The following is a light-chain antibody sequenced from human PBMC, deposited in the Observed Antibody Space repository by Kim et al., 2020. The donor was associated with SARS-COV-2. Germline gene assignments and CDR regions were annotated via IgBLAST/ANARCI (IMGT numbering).Light chain of an antibody. CDR1: SSDVGAYNY. Sequence: GQSITISSTGTSSDVGAYNYDSWYQQHPAKATKLMIYDVTKRPSGISNRFSGSKSGNTASLTLSGLQAEDEADYFCSSYTSSTTWVFGGGTKLTVL. J-gene: IGLJ3*02. V-gene: IGLV2-14*03. CDR3: SSYTSSTTWV. CDR2: DVT.